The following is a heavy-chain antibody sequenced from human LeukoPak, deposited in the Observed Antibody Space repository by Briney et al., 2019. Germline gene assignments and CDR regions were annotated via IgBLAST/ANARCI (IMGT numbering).Heavy chain of an antibody. CDR3: ARSLSIVAVLFDY. Sequence: PSETLSLTCAVYGGSFSGYYWSWIRQPPGKGLEWIGYIYYSGSTNYNPSLKSRVTISVDTSKNQFSLKLSSVTAADTAVYYCARSLSIVAVLFDYWGQGTLVTVSS. V-gene: IGHV4-59*01. CDR1: GGSFSGYY. CDR2: IYYSGST. D-gene: IGHD6-13*01. J-gene: IGHJ4*02.